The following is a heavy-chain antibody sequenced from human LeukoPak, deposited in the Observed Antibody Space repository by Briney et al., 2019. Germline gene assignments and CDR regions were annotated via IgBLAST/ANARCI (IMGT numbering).Heavy chain of an antibody. V-gene: IGHV1-69*04. CDR3: ASNAVRYLGEED. D-gene: IGHD3-10*01. CDR2: IIPILGIA. Sequence: AASVKVSCKASGYTFTSYAISWVRQAPGQGLEWMGRIIPILGIANYAQKFQGRVTITADKSTSTAYMELSSLRSEDTAVYYCASNAVRYLGEEDWGQGTLVTVSS. CDR1: GYTFTSYA. J-gene: IGHJ4*02.